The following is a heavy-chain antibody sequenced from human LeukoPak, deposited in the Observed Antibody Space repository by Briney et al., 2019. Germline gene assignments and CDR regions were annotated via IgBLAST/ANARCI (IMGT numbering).Heavy chain of an antibody. D-gene: IGHD6-13*01. V-gene: IGHV1-69*01. CDR1: GGTFSSYA. CDR3: ARVGSSSLDAFDI. J-gene: IGHJ3*02. Sequence: SVKVSCKASGGTFSSYAISWVRQALGQGLEWMGGIIPIFGTANYAQKFQGRVTITADESTSTAYMELSSLRSEDTAVYYCARVGSSSLDAFDIWGQGTTVTVSS. CDR2: IIPIFGTA.